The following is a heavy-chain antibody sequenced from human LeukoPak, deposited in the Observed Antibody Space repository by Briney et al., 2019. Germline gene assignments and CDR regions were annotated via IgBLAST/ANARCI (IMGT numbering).Heavy chain of an antibody. V-gene: IGHV4-59*12. CDR3: ARVTEGNLDY. Sequence: PSETLSLTCTVSGGSIRSYYWSWIRQPPGKGLEWIGYMHHSGSTNYNPSLKTRVTISLDTSKNQFSLKLSSVTAADTAVYYCARVTEGNLDYWGQGTLVTVSS. D-gene: IGHD1-14*01. J-gene: IGHJ4*02. CDR1: GGSIRSYY. CDR2: MHHSGST.